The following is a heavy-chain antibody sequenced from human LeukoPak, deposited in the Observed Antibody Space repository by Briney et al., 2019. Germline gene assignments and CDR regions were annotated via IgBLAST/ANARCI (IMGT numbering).Heavy chain of an antibody. CDR1: GFTFSSYE. CDR2: ISSSGSTI. V-gene: IGHV3-48*03. CDR3: ARDSGYSSSWAPFDY. Sequence: PGGSLRLSCAASGFTFSSYEMNWVRQAPGKGLEWVPYISSSGSTIYCADSVKGRFTISRDNAKNSLYLQMNSLRAEDTAVYYCARDSGYSSSWAPFDYWGQGTLVTVSS. D-gene: IGHD6-13*01. J-gene: IGHJ4*02.